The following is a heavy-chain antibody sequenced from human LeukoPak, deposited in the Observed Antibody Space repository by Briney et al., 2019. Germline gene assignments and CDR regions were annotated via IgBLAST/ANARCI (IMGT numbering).Heavy chain of an antibody. CDR1: GFTFRSYA. CDR3: AKPKDNSLYCFDY. J-gene: IGHJ4*02. CDR2: ISGSGGST. V-gene: IGHV3-23*01. Sequence: GSLRLSCAASGFTFRSYAMSWVRQAGGKGLEWVSAISGSGGSTYYADSVKGRFTISRDNSKNTLYLQMSSLRAEDTAVYYCAKPKDNSLYCFDYWGQGTLVTVSS. D-gene: IGHD1-20*01.